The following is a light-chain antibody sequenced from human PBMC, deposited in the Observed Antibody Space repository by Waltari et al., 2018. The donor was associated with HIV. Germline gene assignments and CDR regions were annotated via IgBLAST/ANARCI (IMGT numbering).Light chain of an antibody. Sequence: NFILTQPHSVSESPGQTVTISCTRSSGNIASDSLQWYQLRPDYSPTNVIYENKQRLAGVPDRFSGSIDTSTNSASLTISGLMTEDEADYYCLSYDGINQVFGGGTKLTVL. CDR1: SGNIASDS. CDR3: LSYDGINQV. V-gene: IGLV6-57*01. CDR2: ENK. J-gene: IGLJ3*02.